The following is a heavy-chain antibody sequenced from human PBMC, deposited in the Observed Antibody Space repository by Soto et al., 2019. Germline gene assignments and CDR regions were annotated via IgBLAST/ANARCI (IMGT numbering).Heavy chain of an antibody. D-gene: IGHD6-13*01. CDR3: ATIAAAAFDC. CDR2: IYYSGST. J-gene: IGHJ4*02. CDR1: GGSISSSSYY. V-gene: IGHV4-39*01. Sequence: SETLSLTCTVSGGSISSSSYYWGWIRQPPGKGLEWIGSIYYSGSTYYNLSLKSRVTISVDTSKNQFSLKLSSVTAADTAVYYCATIAAAAFDCWGQGTLVTVSS.